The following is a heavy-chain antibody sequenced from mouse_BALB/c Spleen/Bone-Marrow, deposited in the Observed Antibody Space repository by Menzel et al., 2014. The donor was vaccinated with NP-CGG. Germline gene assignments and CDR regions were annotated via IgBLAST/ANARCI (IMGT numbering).Heavy chain of an antibody. V-gene: IGHV1-69*01. CDR2: IDTSDSYT. Sequence: QVQLKQSGTELVMPGASVKMSCKASGYAFTGRWIHWVKQRPGQGLEWIGAIDTSDSYTNYNQKFKGKATLTVDESSSTAYIHLSSLTSEDSAVYYCARGGDDFSLDYWGQRTSVTVSS. D-gene: IGHD2-4*01. CDR1: GYAFTGRW. CDR3: ARGGDDFSLDY. J-gene: IGHJ4*01.